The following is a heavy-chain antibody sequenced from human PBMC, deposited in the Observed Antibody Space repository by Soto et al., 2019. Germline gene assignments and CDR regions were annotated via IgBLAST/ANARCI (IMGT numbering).Heavy chain of an antibody. CDR3: ARDKRPYYYDSSGLWGMDV. J-gene: IGHJ6*02. Sequence: PGGSLRLSCVASGFTFSSYSMNWVRQAPGKGLEWVSYISSSSSTIYYADSVKGRFTIARDNAKNSLYLQMNSLRDEDTAVYYCARDKRPYYYDSSGLWGMDVWGQGTTVTVSS. V-gene: IGHV3-48*02. CDR2: ISSSSSTI. D-gene: IGHD3-22*01. CDR1: GFTFSSYS.